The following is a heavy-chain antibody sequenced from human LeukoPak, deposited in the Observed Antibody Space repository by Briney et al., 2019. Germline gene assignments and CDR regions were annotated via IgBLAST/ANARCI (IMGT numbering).Heavy chain of an antibody. Sequence: GGSLRLSCAASGFTFSSYGMHWVRQAPGKGLEWVAVISYDGSNKHYADSVKGRFTIFRDNSKNTLYLQMNSLRAEDTAVYYCAKDGSSWYFDYWGQGTLVTVSS. CDR3: AKDGSSWYFDY. V-gene: IGHV3-30*18. J-gene: IGHJ4*02. CDR2: ISYDGSNK. D-gene: IGHD6-13*01. CDR1: GFTFSSYG.